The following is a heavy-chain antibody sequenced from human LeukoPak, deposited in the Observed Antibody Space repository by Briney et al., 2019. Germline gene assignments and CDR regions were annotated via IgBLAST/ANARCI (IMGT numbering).Heavy chain of an antibody. V-gene: IGHV1-46*01. Sequence: ASVKVSCKASGYTFTSYYMHWVRQAPGQGLEWMGIINPSGGSTSYAQKFQGRVTMTRGMSTSTVYMELSSLRSEDTAVYYCARGRPVPAAMGWYFDLWGRGTLVTVSS. D-gene: IGHD2-2*01. CDR3: ARGRPVPAAMGWYFDL. CDR1: GYTFTSYY. J-gene: IGHJ2*01. CDR2: INPSGGST.